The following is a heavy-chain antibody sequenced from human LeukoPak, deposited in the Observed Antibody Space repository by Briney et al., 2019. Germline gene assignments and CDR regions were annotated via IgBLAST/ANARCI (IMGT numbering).Heavy chain of an antibody. D-gene: IGHD1-26*01. CDR1: GGTFSSYA. CDR3: ARAGIVGSQGELGLGTFDI. Sequence: GASVKVSCKASGGTFSSYAISWVRQAPGLGLEWMGGIIPVFGTANFAQRFQGRVTITTDESTSTAYMELTSLRSEDTAVYYCARAGIVGSQGELGLGTFDIWGQGAMVTVSS. CDR2: IIPVFGTA. V-gene: IGHV1-69*05. J-gene: IGHJ3*02.